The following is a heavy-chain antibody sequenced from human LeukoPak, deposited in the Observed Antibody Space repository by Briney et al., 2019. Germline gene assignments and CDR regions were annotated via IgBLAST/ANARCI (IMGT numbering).Heavy chain of an antibody. Sequence: GESLKISCQGSGYSFTNYWIAWVRQMPGKGLEWMGIIYPGDSDTRYSPSFQGQVTISADKSISAAYLQWSSLKASDTAMYYCARLMMGFWGWFDPWGQGTLVTVSS. J-gene: IGHJ5*02. CDR3: ARLMMGFWGWFDP. CDR2: IYPGDSDT. D-gene: IGHD3-16*01. V-gene: IGHV5-51*01. CDR1: GYSFTNYW.